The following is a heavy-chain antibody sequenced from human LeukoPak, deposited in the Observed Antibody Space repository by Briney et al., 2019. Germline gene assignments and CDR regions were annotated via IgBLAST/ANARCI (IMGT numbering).Heavy chain of an antibody. CDR1: GGTFSSYA. CDR2: IIPIFGTA. V-gene: IGHV1-69*13. CDR3: APYYYDSSGYDDAFDI. D-gene: IGHD3-22*01. Sequence: SVKVSCKASGGTFSSYAISWVRQAPGQGLEWMGGIIPIFGTANYAQKFQGRVTITADESTSTAYMELSSLRSEDTAVYYCAPYYYDSSGYDDAFDIWGQGTTVTVSS. J-gene: IGHJ3*02.